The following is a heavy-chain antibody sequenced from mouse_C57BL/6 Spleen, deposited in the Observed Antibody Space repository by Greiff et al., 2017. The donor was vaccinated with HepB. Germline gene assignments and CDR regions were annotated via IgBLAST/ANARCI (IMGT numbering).Heavy chain of an antibody. CDR2: IYPGSGST. J-gene: IGHJ3*01. Sequence: QVQLQQSGAELVKPGASVKMSCKASGYTFTSYWITWVKQRPGQGLEWIGDIYPGSGSTNYNEKFKSKATLTVDTSSSTAYMQLSSLTSEDSAVYYCARAIYYDYDAAWFAYWGQGTLVTVSA. D-gene: IGHD2-4*01. V-gene: IGHV1-55*01. CDR1: GYTFTSYW. CDR3: ARAIYYDYDAAWFAY.